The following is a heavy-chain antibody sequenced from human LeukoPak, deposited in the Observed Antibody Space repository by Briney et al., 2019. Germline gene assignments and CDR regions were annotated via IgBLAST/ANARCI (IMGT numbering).Heavy chain of an antibody. CDR3: ARTADYYGSGSFGIDY. CDR2: INPSGGST. J-gene: IGHJ4*02. D-gene: IGHD3-10*01. CDR1: GYTFTSYY. V-gene: IGHV1-46*01. Sequence: ASVKVSCKASGYTFTSYYMHWVRQAPGQGLEWMGIINPSGGSTSYAQKFQGRVTMTRDTSTSTVYMGLSSLRSEDTAVYYCARTADYYGSGSFGIDYWGQGTLVTVSS.